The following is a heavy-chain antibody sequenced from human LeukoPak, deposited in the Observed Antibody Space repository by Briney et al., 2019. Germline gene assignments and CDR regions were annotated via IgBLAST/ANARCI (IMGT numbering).Heavy chain of an antibody. J-gene: IGHJ4*02. CDR1: GGSISSGGYS. V-gene: IGHV4-30-2*01. CDR3: ARGTLDRDGWLLGY. CDR2: IYHSGST. D-gene: IGHD5-18*01. Sequence: PSQTLSLTCAVSGGSISSGGYSWSWIRQPPGKGLEWIGYIYHSGSTYYNPSLKSRVTISIDRSKNQFSLKLSSVTAADTAVYYCARGTLDRDGWLLGYWGQGTLVTVSS.